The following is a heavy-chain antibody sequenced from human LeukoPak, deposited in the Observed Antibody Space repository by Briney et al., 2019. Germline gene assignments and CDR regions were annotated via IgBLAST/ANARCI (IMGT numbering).Heavy chain of an antibody. Sequence: GGSLRLSCAASGFTFDDYAMHWVRQAPGKGLEWVSAISSSGGNTYFADSVKGRFTISRDNSKNTLYLQMNSLRAEDTALYYCAKAIYGEVTAFDIWGQGTMVTVFS. V-gene: IGHV3-23*01. J-gene: IGHJ3*02. CDR2: ISSSGGNT. D-gene: IGHD3-3*01. CDR1: GFTFDDYA. CDR3: AKAIYGEVTAFDI.